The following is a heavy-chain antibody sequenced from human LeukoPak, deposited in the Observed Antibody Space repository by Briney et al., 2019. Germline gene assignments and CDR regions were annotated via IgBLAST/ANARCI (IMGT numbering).Heavy chain of an antibody. V-gene: IGHV3-74*01. J-gene: IGHJ4*02. D-gene: IGHD2-2*01. CDR2: INSDGSST. CDR3: ARDGGHIVVVPAASSFDY. CDR1: GFTFSSYW. Sequence: GGSLRLSCAASGFTFSSYWMHWVRQAPGKGLVWVSRINSDGSSTSYADSVKGRFTISRDNAKNTLYLQMNSLRAEDTAVYYCARDGGHIVVVPAASSFDYWGQGTLVTVSS.